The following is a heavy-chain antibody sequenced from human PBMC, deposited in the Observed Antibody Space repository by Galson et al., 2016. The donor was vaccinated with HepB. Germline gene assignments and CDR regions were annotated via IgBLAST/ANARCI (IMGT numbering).Heavy chain of an antibody. D-gene: IGHD2-15*01. CDR3: ARHANPLYCSGGSCYNYYGMDV. J-gene: IGHJ6*02. V-gene: IGHV5-10-1*01. CDR2: IDPSNSYT. Sequence: QSGAEVKKPGESLRISCKGSGYNFTSYWISWVRQMPGKGLEWMGRIDPSNSYTNYSPSFQGHVTISTDKSISTAYLQWSSLKAWDTAMYYCARHANPLYCSGGSCYNYYGMDVWGQGTTVTVSS. CDR1: GYNFTSYW.